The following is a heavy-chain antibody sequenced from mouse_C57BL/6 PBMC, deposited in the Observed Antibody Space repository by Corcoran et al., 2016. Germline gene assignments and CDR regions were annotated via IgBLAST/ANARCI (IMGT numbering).Heavy chain of an antibody. V-gene: IGHV1-26*01. CDR2: INPNNGGT. J-gene: IGHJ4*01. Sequence: EGLLQQYGTELVKLEASVKISCKAAGYTFTDYYGNWVKQSHGKSLEWIGDINPNNGGTSYNQKFKGKATLTVDKPSSTAYMELRSLTSEDSAVYYCARGSLYAKDYWGQGTSVTVS. CDR3: ARGSLYAKDY. CDR1: GYTFTDYY.